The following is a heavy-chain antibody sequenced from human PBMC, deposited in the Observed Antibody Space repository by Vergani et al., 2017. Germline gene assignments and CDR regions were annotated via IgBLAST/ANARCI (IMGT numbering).Heavy chain of an antibody. CDR1: GGTFSSYT. D-gene: IGHD1-26*01. J-gene: IGHJ5*02. Sequence: QVQLVQSGAEVKKPGSSVKVSCKASGGTFSSYTISWVRQAPGQGLEWMGRINPILGIANYAQKFQGRVTITADNSTSTAYMELSSLRSEDTAVYYCASSGPSGGWFDPWGQGTLVTVSS. CDR3: ASSGPSGGWFDP. V-gene: IGHV1-69*02. CDR2: INPILGIA.